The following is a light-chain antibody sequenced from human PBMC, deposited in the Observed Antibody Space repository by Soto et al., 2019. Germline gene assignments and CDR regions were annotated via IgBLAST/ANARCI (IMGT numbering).Light chain of an antibody. Sequence: EIVMTQSPVTLSVSPGERATLSCRASQSVGINLDWYQQKPGQAPRLLIYGASTRATGIPARFSGSGSGTEFTLTISSLQSEESAVYYCQQYDNWLRTFGQGTKVEIK. V-gene: IGKV3-15*01. J-gene: IGKJ1*01. CDR2: GAS. CDR1: QSVGIN. CDR3: QQYDNWLRT.